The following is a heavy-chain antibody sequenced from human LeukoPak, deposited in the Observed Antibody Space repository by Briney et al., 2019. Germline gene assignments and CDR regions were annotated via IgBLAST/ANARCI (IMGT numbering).Heavy chain of an antibody. D-gene: IGHD5-12*01. CDR2: ISYDGSNK. CDR1: GFTFSSYG. J-gene: IGHJ4*02. V-gene: IGHV3-30*18. CDR3: AKDGGGYGPPLDY. Sequence: PGGSLRLSCAASGFTFSSYGMHWVRQAPGKGLEWVAVISYDGSNKYYADSVKGRFTISRDNSKNTLYLQMNSLRAEDTAVYYCAKDGGGYGPPLDYWGQGTLVTVSS.